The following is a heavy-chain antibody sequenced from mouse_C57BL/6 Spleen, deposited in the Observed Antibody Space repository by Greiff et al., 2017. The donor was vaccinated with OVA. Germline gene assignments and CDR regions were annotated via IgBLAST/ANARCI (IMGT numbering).Heavy chain of an antibody. Sequence: EVQVVESGPGLVKPSQSLSLTCSVTGYSITSGYYWNWIRQFPGNKLEWMGYISYDGSNNYNPSLKNRISITRDTSKNPFFLKLNSVTTEDTATYYGARDEGLPGYWYFDVWGTGTTVTVSS. CDR2: ISYDGSN. J-gene: IGHJ1*03. CDR3: ARDEGLPGYWYFDV. V-gene: IGHV3-6*01. CDR1: GYSITSGYY. D-gene: IGHD2-2*01.